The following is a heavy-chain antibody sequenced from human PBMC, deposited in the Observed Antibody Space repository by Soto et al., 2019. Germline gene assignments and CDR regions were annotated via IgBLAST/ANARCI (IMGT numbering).Heavy chain of an antibody. CDR1: GGSISSYY. CDR3: ARGGIQLCSTTAPRGFLDS. Sequence: SETLSLTCTVSGGSISSYYWSWIRQPPGKGLEWIGYIYYSGSTNYNPSLKSRVTISVDTSKNQFSLKLSSVTAADTAVYYCARGGIQLCSTTAPRGFLDSWGQGPLVTV. J-gene: IGHJ4*02. V-gene: IGHV4-59*01. D-gene: IGHD5-18*01. CDR2: IYYSGST.